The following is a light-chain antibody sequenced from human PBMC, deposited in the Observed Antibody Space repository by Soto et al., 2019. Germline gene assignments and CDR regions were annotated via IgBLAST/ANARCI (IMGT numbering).Light chain of an antibody. V-gene: IGKV3-20*01. CDR2: DAS. CDR1: QSVSSN. CDR3: QQYASSPQT. Sequence: EIVLTQSPGTLSLSPGERATLSCRASQSVSSNLAWYQQKPGQAPRLLIYDASTRAAGIPDRFSASGSGTDFTLIISRLEPEDFAVYSCQQYASSPQTFGQGTKVDIK. J-gene: IGKJ1*01.